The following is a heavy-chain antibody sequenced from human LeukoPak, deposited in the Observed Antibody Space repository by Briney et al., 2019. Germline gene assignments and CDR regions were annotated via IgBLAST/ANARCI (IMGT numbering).Heavy chain of an antibody. CDR2: ISGSAGNS. CDR3: AKDLSPTVTNLRGFDY. V-gene: IGHV3-23*01. CDR1: GFTLSSHV. Sequence: PGGCLRLSCAASGFTLSSHVMTWVRQARRKGREWVWVISGSAGNSYHADSVKGRFTISRDNSKNTLYLQMNSLRVDDTAVYYCAKDLSPTVTNLRGFDYWGQGTLVTVSS. D-gene: IGHD4-17*01. J-gene: IGHJ4*02.